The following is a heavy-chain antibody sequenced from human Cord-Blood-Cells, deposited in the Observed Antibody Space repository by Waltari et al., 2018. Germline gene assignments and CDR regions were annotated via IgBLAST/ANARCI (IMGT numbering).Heavy chain of an antibody. D-gene: IGHD6-13*01. CDR2: IYHSGST. CDR1: GYSISSGYY. CDR3: ARRGAAAGKVDY. J-gene: IGHJ4*02. V-gene: IGHV4-38-2*01. Sequence: QLQLQESGPGLVKPSATLSLTCAVSGYSISSGYYWGRIRQPPGKGLEWIGSIYHSGSTYYNPSLKSRVTISVDTSKNQFSLKLSSVTAADTAVYYCARRGAAAGKVDYWGQGTLVTVSS.